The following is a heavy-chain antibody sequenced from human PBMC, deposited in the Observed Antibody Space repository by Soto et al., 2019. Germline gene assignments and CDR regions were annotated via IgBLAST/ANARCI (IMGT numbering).Heavy chain of an antibody. Sequence: GGSLRLSCAASGFTFDDYGMSWVRQAPGKGLEWVSGINWNGGSTGYADSVKGRFTISRDNAKNSLYLQMNSLRAEDTALYYCARDTALRDIVVVVAGYWDYWGQGTLVTVSS. CDR3: ARDTALRDIVVVVAGYWDY. CDR2: INWNGGST. D-gene: IGHD2-15*01. V-gene: IGHV3-20*04. J-gene: IGHJ4*02. CDR1: GFTFDDYG.